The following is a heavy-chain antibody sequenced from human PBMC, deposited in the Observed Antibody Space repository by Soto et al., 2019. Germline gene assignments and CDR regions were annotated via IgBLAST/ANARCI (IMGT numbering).Heavy chain of an antibody. CDR3: ARVLTGSTGYYGY. CDR2: ISSSSSYI. Sequence: LRLSCAASGFTFSSYSMNWVRQAPGKGLEWVSSISSSSSYIYYADSVKGRFTISRDNAKNSLYLQMNSLRAEDTAVYYCARVLTGSTGYYGYWGRVTRGTV. J-gene: IGHJ4*02. CDR1: GFTFSSYS. V-gene: IGHV3-21*01. D-gene: IGHD1-1*01.